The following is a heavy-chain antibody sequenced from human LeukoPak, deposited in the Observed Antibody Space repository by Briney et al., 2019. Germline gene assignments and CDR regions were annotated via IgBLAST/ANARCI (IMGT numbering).Heavy chain of an antibody. CDR2: IYSGGST. V-gene: IGHV3-53*01. CDR1: GFTVSSNY. Sequence: GGSLRLSCAASGFTVSSNYMSWVRQAPGKGLEWVSVIYSGGSTYYADSVKGRFTISRDNSKNTLYLQMNSLRAEDTAVYYCARDQDYYYGMDVWAKGPRSPSP. CDR3: ARDQDYYYGMDV. J-gene: IGHJ6*02.